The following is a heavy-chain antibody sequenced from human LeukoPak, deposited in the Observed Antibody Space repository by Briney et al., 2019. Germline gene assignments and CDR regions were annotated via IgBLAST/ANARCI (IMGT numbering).Heavy chain of an antibody. CDR1: GYSFTAFY. D-gene: IGHD3-10*01. V-gene: IGHV1-2*02. Sequence: ASVKVSCRASGYSFTAFYIHWVRQAPGQGLEWMGWIHPRSGETNYAYKFRGRVTMTRDTSISTTYMDLGSLGSDDTAVYYCARDGEYGTGSYYRGCFDYWGQGTLVTVSS. CDR3: ARDGEYGTGSYYRGCFDY. CDR2: IHPRSGET. J-gene: IGHJ4*02.